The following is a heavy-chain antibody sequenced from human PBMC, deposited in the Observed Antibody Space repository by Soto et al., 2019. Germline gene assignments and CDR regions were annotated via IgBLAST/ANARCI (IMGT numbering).Heavy chain of an antibody. D-gene: IGHD1-26*01. CDR1: GGTFSSYA. V-gene: IGHV1-69*06. CDR2: IIPIFGTE. CDR3: ASDRVWELLAGPPAGMDV. Sequence: QVQLVQSGAEVKKPGSSVKGSCKDSGGTFSSYAISWVRQAPGQGLEWTGGIIPIFGTENYAQKVQGRVTITADKSTSTAYMELSSLRSEDAAVSYCASDRVWELLAGPPAGMDVWGQGTTVTVSS. J-gene: IGHJ6*02.